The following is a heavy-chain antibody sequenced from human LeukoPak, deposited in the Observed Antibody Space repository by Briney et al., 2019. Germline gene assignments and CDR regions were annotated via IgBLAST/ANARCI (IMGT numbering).Heavy chain of an antibody. J-gene: IGHJ4*02. Sequence: GGSLRLSCAASGFTFSTSVMSWVRQVPGKGLEWVSTLNRDGTRAYYSLSSSGRFIVSRDNSMNTLYLQMNGLRADDTAVYYCARDRGGYSTDFDFWGQGTLVTVTS. CDR3: ARDRGGYSTDFDF. D-gene: IGHD6-13*01. CDR1: GFTFSTSV. CDR2: LNRDGTRA. V-gene: IGHV3-23*01.